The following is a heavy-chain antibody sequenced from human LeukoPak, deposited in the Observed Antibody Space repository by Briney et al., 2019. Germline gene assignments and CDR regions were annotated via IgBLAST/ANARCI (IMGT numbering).Heavy chain of an antibody. D-gene: IGHD6-13*01. J-gene: IGHJ4*02. CDR3: AKDIAAAGKDFDY. V-gene: IGHV3-23*01. CDR2: ISGSGGST. Sequence: PGGSLRLSCAASGFTFSNYAMNWVRQAPGRGLEWVSAISGSGGSTYYADSVKGRFTMSRDNSKNTLYLQMNSLRAEDTALYYCAKDIAAAGKDFDYWGQGTLVTVSS. CDR1: GFTFSNYA.